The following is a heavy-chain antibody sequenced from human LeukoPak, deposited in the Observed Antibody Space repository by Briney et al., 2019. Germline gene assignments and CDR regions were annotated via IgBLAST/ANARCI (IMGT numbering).Heavy chain of an antibody. J-gene: IGHJ4*02. CDR2: INPNGGST. Sequence: GGSLRLSCSASGFTFSSHSMNWVRQAPGKGLEFASGINPNGGSTYHADSVKGRFTISRDNSKNTLYLQMNSLRAEDTAVYYCARGYSYGFPFDYWGQGTLVTVSS. CDR3: ARGYSYGFPFDY. D-gene: IGHD5-18*01. V-gene: IGHV3-64*04. CDR1: GFTFSSHS.